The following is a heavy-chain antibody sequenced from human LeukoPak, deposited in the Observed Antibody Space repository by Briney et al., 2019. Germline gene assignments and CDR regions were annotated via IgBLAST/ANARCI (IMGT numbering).Heavy chain of an antibody. CDR2: IKQDGSQR. Sequence: GGSLRLSCTASGFTFSDYWMTGVRQAPGKGPEWVANIKQDGSQRYYVDSVRGRFTISRDNAKNSLFLQMNGRRAEDTAVYYCARRGGSSSRRSPIDYWGQGTLVTVSS. D-gene: IGHD6-6*01. J-gene: IGHJ4*02. CDR1: GFTFSDYW. CDR3: ARRGGSSSRRSPIDY. V-gene: IGHV3-7*01.